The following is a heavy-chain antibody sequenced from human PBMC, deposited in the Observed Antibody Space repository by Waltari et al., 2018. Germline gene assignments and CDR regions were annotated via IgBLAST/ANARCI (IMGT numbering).Heavy chain of an antibody. V-gene: IGHV4-39*02. CDR3: ATYIGASVGTAAFDV. D-gene: IGHD5-12*01. Sequence: QLQLQESGPGLVQPSETLSLTCSVSGASITSTKHYWGWIRQPPGQGLEWIATSSYNGATYSSPALRGRVTVSGDTSMNYVSLKLGSGTAADTAVYYCATYIGASVGTAAFDVWGQGTMVTVSS. J-gene: IGHJ3*01. CDR1: GASITSTKHY. CDR2: SSYNGAT.